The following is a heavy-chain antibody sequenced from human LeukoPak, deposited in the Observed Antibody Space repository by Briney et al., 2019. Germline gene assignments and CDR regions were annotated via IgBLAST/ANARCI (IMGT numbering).Heavy chain of an antibody. CDR2: ISAYNGNT. V-gene: IGHV1-18*04. J-gene: IGHJ6*04. CDR1: GYTFTSYG. Sequence: ASVKVSCKASGYTFTSYGISWVRQAPGQGLEWMGWISAYNGNTNYAQKLQGRVTMTTDTSTSTAYMELRSLRSDDTAVYYCARTDIVVVPAAMPDYYYYGMDVWGKGTTVTVSS. D-gene: IGHD2-2*01. CDR3: ARTDIVVVPAAMPDYYYYGMDV.